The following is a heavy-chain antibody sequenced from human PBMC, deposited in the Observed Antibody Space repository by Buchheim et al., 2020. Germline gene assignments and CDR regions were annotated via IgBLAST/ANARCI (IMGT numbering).Heavy chain of an antibody. V-gene: IGHV3-30-3*01. D-gene: IGHD1-26*01. CDR1: GFTFSSYA. Sequence: QVQLVESGGGVVQPGRSLRLSCAASGFTFSSYAMHWVRQAPGKGLEWVAVISYDGSNKYYADSVKGRFTISRDNSKNTLYLQMNSLRAEDTAVYYCASLSGSYVYWGQGTL. CDR2: ISYDGSNK. CDR3: ASLSGSYVY. J-gene: IGHJ4*02.